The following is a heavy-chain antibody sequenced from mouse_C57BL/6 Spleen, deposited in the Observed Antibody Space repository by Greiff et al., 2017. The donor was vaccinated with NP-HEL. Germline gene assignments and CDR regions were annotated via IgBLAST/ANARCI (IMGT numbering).Heavy chain of an antibody. CDR3: TRYHRGYFDV. CDR2: IDPETGGT. J-gene: IGHJ1*03. Sequence: QVQLQQSGAELVRPGASVTLSCKASGYTFTDYEMHWVKQTPVHCLEWIGAIDPETGGTAYNQKFKGKAILTADKSSSTAYMELRSLTSEDSAVYYCTRYHRGYFDVWGTGTTVTVSS. V-gene: IGHV1-15*01. CDR1: GYTFTDYE.